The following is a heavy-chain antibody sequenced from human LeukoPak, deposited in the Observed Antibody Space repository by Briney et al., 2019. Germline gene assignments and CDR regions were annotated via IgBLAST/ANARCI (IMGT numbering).Heavy chain of an antibody. V-gene: IGHV3-20*04. D-gene: IGHD2-15*01. CDR1: GFTFDDYG. Sequence: GGSLRLSCAASGFTFDDYGMGWVRQAPGKGLEWVSGINWNGGSTGYADSVKGRFTISRDNAKNSLYLQMNSLRAEDTALYYCARDKGLCSGGSCYQTFDYWGQGTLVTVSS. J-gene: IGHJ4*02. CDR3: ARDKGLCSGGSCYQTFDY. CDR2: INWNGGST.